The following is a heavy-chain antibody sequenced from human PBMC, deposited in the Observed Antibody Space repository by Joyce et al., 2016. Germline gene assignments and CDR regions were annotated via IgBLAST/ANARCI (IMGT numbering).Heavy chain of an antibody. D-gene: IGHD3-10*01. CDR2: IYSGGDS. CDR1: GFTVSSNY. V-gene: IGHV3-66*02. CDR3: ARDGRTQYYQYYFMDV. J-gene: IGHJ6*03. Sequence: GGGLVQPGGSLRLSCAVSGFTVSSNYTAWVRQAPGKGLEWVSIIYSGGDSYYADSVRGRFTLSRDNSKNTLYLQMNSLRAEDTAVYYCARDGRTQYYQYYFMDVWGKGTTVTVS.